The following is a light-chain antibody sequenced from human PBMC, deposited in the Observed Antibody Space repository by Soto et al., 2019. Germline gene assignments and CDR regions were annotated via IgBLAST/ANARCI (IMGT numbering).Light chain of an antibody. CDR1: QGIRND. J-gene: IGKJ1*01. CDR3: QQYTNTNNPWM. V-gene: IGKV1-17*01. Sequence: IQMTQSPSSLSASVGDRVTITCRASQGIRNDLGWYQQKPGKAPKLLVYDTSTLQSGVASRFSGSGSGTEFTLIISGLQPDDSATYYCQQYTNTNNPWMFGQGTKVDIK. CDR2: DTS.